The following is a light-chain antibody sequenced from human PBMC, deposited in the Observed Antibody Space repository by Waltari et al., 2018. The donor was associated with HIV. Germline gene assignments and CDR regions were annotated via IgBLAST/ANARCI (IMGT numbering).Light chain of an antibody. Sequence: QSMLTQPPSASGTPGQRVTIPCSGSSSNIGRYYVYLYQQLPGTAPKLLIYRNNQRPSGVPDRFSGSKSGTSASLAISGLRSEDEADYYCAAWNDSLSGYVFGTGTKVTV. J-gene: IGLJ1*01. CDR3: AAWNDSLSGYV. CDR2: RNN. V-gene: IGLV1-47*01. CDR1: SSNIGRYY.